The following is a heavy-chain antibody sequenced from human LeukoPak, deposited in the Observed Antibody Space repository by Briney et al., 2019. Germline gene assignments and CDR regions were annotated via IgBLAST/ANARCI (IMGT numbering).Heavy chain of an antibody. V-gene: IGHV3-23*01. Sequence: GGSLRLSCAASGFTFSSYAMSWVRQAPGKGLECVSAISGSGGSTYYADSVKGRFTISRDNSKNTLYLQMNSLRAEDTAVYYCAKGGGYGSGSYYIPIYWGQGTLVTVSS. CDR2: ISGSGGST. CDR1: GFTFSSYA. CDR3: AKGGGYGSGSYYIPIY. D-gene: IGHD3-10*01. J-gene: IGHJ4*02.